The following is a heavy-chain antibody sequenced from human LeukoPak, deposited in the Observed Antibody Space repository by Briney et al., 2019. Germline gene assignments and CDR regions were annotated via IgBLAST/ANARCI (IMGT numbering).Heavy chain of an antibody. CDR1: GGSISSSSYY. Sequence: SETLSLTCTVSGGSISSSSYYWGWIRQPPGKGLEWIGYFYYSGITSYNPSLKSRVTISVDTSKNQFSLKLTSVTAADTAVYYCARCAPDFYYGMDVWGQGTTVTVSS. CDR3: ARCAPDFYYGMDV. V-gene: IGHV4-61*05. J-gene: IGHJ6*02. CDR2: FYYSGIT.